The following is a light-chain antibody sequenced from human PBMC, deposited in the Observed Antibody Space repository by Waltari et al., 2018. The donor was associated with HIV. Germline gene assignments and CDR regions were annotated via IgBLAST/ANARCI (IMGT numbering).Light chain of an antibody. J-gene: IGKJ4*01. CDR1: RTVLSNSDNRNY. Sequence: DIVMTQSPDSLAVSLGERATFNCRSSRTVLSNSDNRNYLAWYQQKTGQSPNVLIYWASTRQSGVPDRFSANGSGTNFSLTISSLQAADVAVYYCQQYYTVRPTFGGGTKVEIK. CDR2: WAS. CDR3: QQYYTVRPT. V-gene: IGKV4-1*01.